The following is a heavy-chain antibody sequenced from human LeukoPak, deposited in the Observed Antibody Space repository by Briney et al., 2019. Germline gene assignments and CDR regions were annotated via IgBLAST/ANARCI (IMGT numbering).Heavy chain of an antibody. Sequence: SETLSLTCTVSGGSISSGGFYWSWSRQPPGKGLEWIGCIYYSGSTYYNPSLKSRVTISAGTSKNQLSLKLSSVTAADSAVYYCASPSSCSGGSCYSEVWGQGTLVTVSS. CDR3: ASPSSCSGGSCYSEV. V-gene: IGHV4-31*03. CDR2: IYYSGST. J-gene: IGHJ4*02. CDR1: GGSISSGGFY. D-gene: IGHD2-15*01.